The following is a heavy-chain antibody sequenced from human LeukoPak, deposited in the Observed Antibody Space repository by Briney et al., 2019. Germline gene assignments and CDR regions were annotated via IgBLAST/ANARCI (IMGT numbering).Heavy chain of an antibody. J-gene: IGHJ4*02. D-gene: IGHD2-2*01. CDR3: ARDCSSTSCYVY. CDR2: IKQDGSEK. CDR1: EFIFNRSW. Sequence: GGSLRLSCAASEFIFNRSWMNWVRQAPGKGLEWVANIKQDGSEKYYVDSVKGRFTISRDNAKNSLHLQMNSLRAEDTAVYYCARDCSSTSCYVYWGQGTLVTVSS. V-gene: IGHV3-7*01.